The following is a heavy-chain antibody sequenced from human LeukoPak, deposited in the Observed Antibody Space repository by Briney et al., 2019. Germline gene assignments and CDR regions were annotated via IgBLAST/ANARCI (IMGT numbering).Heavy chain of an antibody. CDR3: ARDRGDGNLNWFDP. J-gene: IGHJ5*02. Sequence: SETLSLTCTVSSGSIRSYYWSWIRQPAGRGLEGIGHIYGTGSTKYNPSLKSRVTMSVDTSKNQFSLMLNSVTAADTAVYYCARDRGDGNLNWFDPWGQGTLVTVSS. CDR1: SGSIRSYY. D-gene: IGHD5-24*01. V-gene: IGHV4-4*07. CDR2: IYGTGST.